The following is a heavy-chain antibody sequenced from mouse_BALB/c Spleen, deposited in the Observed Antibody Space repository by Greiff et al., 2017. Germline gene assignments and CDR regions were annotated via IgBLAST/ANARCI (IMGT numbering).Heavy chain of an antibody. J-gene: IGHJ2*01. CDR3: ARGPITTVVGDY. V-gene: IGHV1-9*01. CDR1: GYTFSSYW. Sequence: QVQLQQSGAELMKPGASVKISCKATGYTFSSYWIEWVKQRPGHGLEWIGELLPGSGSTNYNEKFKGKATFTADTSSNTAYMQLSSLTSEDSAVYYCARGPITTVVGDYWGQGTTLTVSS. CDR2: LLPGSGST. D-gene: IGHD1-1*01.